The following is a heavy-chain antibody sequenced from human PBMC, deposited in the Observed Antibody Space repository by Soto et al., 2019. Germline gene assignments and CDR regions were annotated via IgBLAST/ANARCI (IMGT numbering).Heavy chain of an antibody. Sequence: EVQLLESGGGLVQPGGSLRLSCAASGFSFSMYAMSWVRRAPGKGLEWVSGISGSGAGTYYTDSVKCRFTISRDNSKNTLYLQMNSLRAEDTAVYYCAKPRGDHCSGGSCYPSDYWGQGTLVTVSS. V-gene: IGHV3-23*01. CDR2: ISGSGAGT. D-gene: IGHD2-15*01. CDR3: AKPRGDHCSGGSCYPSDY. CDR1: GFSFSMYA. J-gene: IGHJ4*02.